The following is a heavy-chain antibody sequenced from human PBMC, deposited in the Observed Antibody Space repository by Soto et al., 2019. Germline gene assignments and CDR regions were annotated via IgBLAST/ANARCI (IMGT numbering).Heavy chain of an antibody. Sequence: QVQLVQSGAEVKKPGSSVKVSCKASGGTFSSYAISWVRQAPGQGLEWMGGIIPIFGTANYAQKFQGRVTITADESTSTAYMELSSLRSEDTAVYYCARDITGTARGWYYYGMDVWGQGTTVTVSS. D-gene: IGHD1-7*01. CDR1: GGTFSSYA. J-gene: IGHJ6*02. CDR2: IIPIFGTA. V-gene: IGHV1-69*01. CDR3: ARDITGTARGWYYYGMDV.